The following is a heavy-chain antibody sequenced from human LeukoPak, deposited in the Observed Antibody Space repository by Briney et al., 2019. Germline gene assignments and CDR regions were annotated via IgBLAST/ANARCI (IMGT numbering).Heavy chain of an antibody. D-gene: IGHD5-24*01. Sequence: PSETLSLTCAVYGGSFSDYYWNWIRQPPGKGLEWIGEINHSGGTDYNPSLKSRVSISVDTSKNQFSLKLNSVTAADTAVYYCAREGRDGSRYYFDYWSQGTLVTVSS. CDR3: AREGRDGSRYYFDY. V-gene: IGHV4-34*01. CDR1: GGSFSDYY. CDR2: INHSGGT. J-gene: IGHJ4*02.